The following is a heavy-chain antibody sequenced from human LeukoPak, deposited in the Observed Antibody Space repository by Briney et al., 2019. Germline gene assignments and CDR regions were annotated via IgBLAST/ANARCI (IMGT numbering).Heavy chain of an antibody. V-gene: IGHV3-23*01. J-gene: IGHJ4*02. CDR2: ISGSGGST. CDR1: GFTFSSYA. CDR3: AKASNYGSGSYYPRGVDY. Sequence: PGGSLRLSCAASGFTFSSYAMSWVSRAPGKGLEWVSAISGSGGSTYYADSVKGRFTISRDNSKNTLYLQMNSLRAEDTAVYYCAKASNYGSGSYYPRGVDYWGQGTLVTVSS. D-gene: IGHD3-10*01.